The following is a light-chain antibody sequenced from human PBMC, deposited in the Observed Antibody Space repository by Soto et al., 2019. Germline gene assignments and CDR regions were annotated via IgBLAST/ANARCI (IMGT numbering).Light chain of an antibody. V-gene: IGKV3-20*01. J-gene: IGKJ1*01. CDR3: QQDGSSPPT. CDR2: GAS. Sequence: EIVFKQSPGTLSLSPGERATLSCRASQSVSSSYLAWYQQKPGQAPRLLIYGASSRATGIPDRFSGSGSGTDFTHTISRLEPEDFAVYYCQQDGSSPPTFGQGTKVDIK. CDR1: QSVSSSY.